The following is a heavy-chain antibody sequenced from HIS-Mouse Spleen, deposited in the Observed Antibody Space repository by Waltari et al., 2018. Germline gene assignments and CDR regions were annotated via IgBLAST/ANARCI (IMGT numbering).Heavy chain of an antibody. D-gene: IGHD5-12*01. J-gene: IGHJ4*02. CDR1: GFTFSNAW. V-gene: IGHV3-15*01. CDR3: TTDPNSGYPDY. CDR2: IKSKTDGGTT. Sequence: EVQLVESGGGLVTPGGSLRLPCAASGFTFSNAWMSWVRPAPGKGLEWVGRIKSKTDGGTTDYAAPVKGRFTISRDDSKNTLYLQMNSLKTEDTAVYYCTTDPNSGYPDYWGQGTLVTVSS.